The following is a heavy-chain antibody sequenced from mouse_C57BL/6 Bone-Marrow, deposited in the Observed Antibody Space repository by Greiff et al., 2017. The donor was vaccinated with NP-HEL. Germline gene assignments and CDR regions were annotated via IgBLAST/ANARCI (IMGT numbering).Heavy chain of an antibody. CDR3: ARDPLYYYGSSSYYFDY. D-gene: IGHD1-1*01. V-gene: IGHV5-4*01. Sequence: EVKLVESGGGLVKPGGSLKLSCAASGFTFSSYAMSWVRQTPEKRLEWVATISDGGSYTYYPDNVKGRFTISRDNAKNNLYLQMSHLKSEDTAMYDCARDPLYYYGSSSYYFDYWGQGTTLTVSS. CDR1: GFTFSSYA. CDR2: ISDGGSYT. J-gene: IGHJ2*01.